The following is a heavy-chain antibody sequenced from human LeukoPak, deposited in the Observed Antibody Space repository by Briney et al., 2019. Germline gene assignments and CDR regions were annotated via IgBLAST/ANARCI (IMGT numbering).Heavy chain of an antibody. D-gene: IGHD6-6*01. CDR3: ARHNNEGVWGIAARPGNFGY. V-gene: IGHV4-39*01. CDR1: GGSISSSSYY. CDR2: IYYSGST. Sequence: PSETLSLTCTVSGGSISSSSYYWGWIRQPPGKGLEWIGSIYYSGSTYYNPSLKSRVTISVDTSKNQFSLKLSSVTAADTAVYYCARHNNEGVWGIAARPGNFGYWGQGTLVTVSS. J-gene: IGHJ4*02.